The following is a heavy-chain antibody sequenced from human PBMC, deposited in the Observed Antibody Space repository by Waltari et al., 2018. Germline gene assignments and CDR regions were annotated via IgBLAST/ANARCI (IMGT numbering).Heavy chain of an antibody. D-gene: IGHD6-19*01. CDR3: ARDSLVAGSFDY. CDR1: GGPFSGYS. V-gene: IGHV4-34*01. J-gene: IGHJ4*02. CDR2: INHSGST. Sequence: QVQLQPWGAGLLKPSETLSLTCAVYGGPFSGYSWSWIRQPPGQGLEWIGEINHSGSTNYNPSLKSRVTISVDTSKNQFSLKLSSVTAADTAVYYCARDSLVAGSFDYWGQGTLVTVSS.